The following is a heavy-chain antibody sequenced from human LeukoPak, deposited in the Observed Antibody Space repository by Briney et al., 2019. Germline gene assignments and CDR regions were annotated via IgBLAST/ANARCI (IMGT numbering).Heavy chain of an antibody. Sequence: GGSLRLSCAASGFTFSSYSMNWVRQAPGKGLEWVSYINGGGSPIYYANSVRGRFTISRDNAKNSLYLQMNSLRAEDTAVYYCARLRYYGMDVWGQGTTVTVSS. CDR3: ARLRYYGMDV. V-gene: IGHV3-48*01. CDR2: INGGGSPI. J-gene: IGHJ6*02. CDR1: GFTFSSYS.